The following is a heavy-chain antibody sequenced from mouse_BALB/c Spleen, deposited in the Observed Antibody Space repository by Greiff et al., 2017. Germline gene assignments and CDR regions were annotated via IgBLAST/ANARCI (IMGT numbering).Heavy chain of an antibody. D-gene: IGHD1-1*01. CDR2: ISSGGSYT. J-gene: IGHJ1*01. Sequence: EVMLVESGGDLVKPGGSLKLSCAASGFTFSSYGMSWVRQTPDKRLEWVATISSGGSYTYYPDSVKGRFTISRDNAKNTLYLQMSSLKSEDTAMYYCARRGTTVVERDWYFDVWGAGTTVTVSS. CDR3: ARRGTTVVERDWYFDV. CDR1: GFTFSSYG. V-gene: IGHV5-6*02.